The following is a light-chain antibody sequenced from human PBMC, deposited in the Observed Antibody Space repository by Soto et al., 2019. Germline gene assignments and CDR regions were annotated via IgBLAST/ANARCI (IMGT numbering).Light chain of an antibody. V-gene: IGKV3-20*01. CDR1: QSVRSNY. CDR2: GAS. J-gene: IGKJ4*01. Sequence: EIVLTQSPGTLSLSSGERATLSCRASQSVRSNYLAWYQQKPGQAPRLLIYGASSRATGIPDRFGGSGSGTDVTLTISRLEPEDFAVYYCQQDASSPLTFGGGTKVEIK. CDR3: QQDASSPLT.